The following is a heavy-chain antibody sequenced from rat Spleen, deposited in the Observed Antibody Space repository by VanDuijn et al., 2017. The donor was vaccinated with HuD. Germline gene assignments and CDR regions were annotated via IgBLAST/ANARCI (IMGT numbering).Heavy chain of an antibody. J-gene: IGHJ1*01. V-gene: IGHV5-29*01. Sequence: EVQLVESGGGLVQPGRSLKLSCAASGFTFSDYGVAWVRQAPTTGLEWVATISYDGSSTYYRDSVKGRFTISRDNAQSTLYLQMDSLRSEDTATYYCARAGYLRDWYFDFWGPGTMVTVSS. CDR1: GFTFSDYG. D-gene: IGHD2-2*01. CDR3: ARAGYLRDWYFDF. CDR2: ISYDGSST.